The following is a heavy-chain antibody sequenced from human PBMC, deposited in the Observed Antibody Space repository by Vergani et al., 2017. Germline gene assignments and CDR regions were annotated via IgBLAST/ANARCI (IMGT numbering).Heavy chain of an antibody. V-gene: IGHV1-18*01. CDR3: ASRSLXYGDYEPPLYYYYYGMDV. Sequence: QVQLVQSGAEVKKPGASVKVSCKASGYTFTSYGISWVRQAPGQGLEWMGWISAYNGNTNYAKKLQGRVTMTTDTSTSTAYMELSSLRSEDTAVYYWASRSLXYGDYEPPLYYYYYGMDVWGQGTTVTVSS. CDR2: ISAYNGNT. D-gene: IGHD4-17*01. J-gene: IGHJ6*02. CDR1: GYTFTSYG.